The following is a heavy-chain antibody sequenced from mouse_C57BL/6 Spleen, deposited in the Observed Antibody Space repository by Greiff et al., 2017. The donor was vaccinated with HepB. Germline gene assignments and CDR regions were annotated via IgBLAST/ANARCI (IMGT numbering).Heavy chain of an antibody. CDR1: GYAFSSSW. CDR3: ARKRTIYYDYEYYFDY. Sequence: VQVVESGPELVKPGASVKISCKASGYAFSSSWMNWVKQRPGKGLEWIGRIYPGDGDTNYNGKFKGKATLTADKSSSTAYMQLSSLTSEDSAVYFCARKRTIYYDYEYYFDYWGQGTTLTVSS. CDR2: IYPGDGDT. D-gene: IGHD2-4*01. J-gene: IGHJ2*01. V-gene: IGHV1-82*01.